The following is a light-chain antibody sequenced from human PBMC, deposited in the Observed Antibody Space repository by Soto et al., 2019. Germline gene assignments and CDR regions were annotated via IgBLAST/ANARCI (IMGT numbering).Light chain of an antibody. CDR2: GTS. V-gene: IGKV3-15*01. J-gene: IGKJ1*01. Sequence: DIVMPQSPCTLSLSPGERATLTCTASQSVSSSYLAWYQQKPGLAPRLLIYGTSTRATGIPARFSGSGSGTEFSLTISSLQSEDSAVYFCQQYNNWPRTVGQGTKVDI. CDR1: QSVSSSY. CDR3: QQYNNWPRT.